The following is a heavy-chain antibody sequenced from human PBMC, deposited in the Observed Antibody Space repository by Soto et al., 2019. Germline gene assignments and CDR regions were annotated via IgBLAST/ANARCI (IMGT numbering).Heavy chain of an antibody. CDR1: GFTFSSYA. D-gene: IGHD6-19*01. CDR3: VKDPQWLVHIAQGYYYGMDV. CDR2: ISGSGGST. Sequence: GGSLRLSCAASGFTFSSYAMSWVRQAPGKGLEWVSAISGSGGSTYYADSVKGRFTISRDNSKNTLYLQMNSLRAEDTAVYYCVKDPQWLVHIAQGYYYGMDVWGQGTTVTVSS. V-gene: IGHV3-23*01. J-gene: IGHJ6*02.